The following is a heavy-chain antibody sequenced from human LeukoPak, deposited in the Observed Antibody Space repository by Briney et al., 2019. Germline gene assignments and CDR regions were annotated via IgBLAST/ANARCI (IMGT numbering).Heavy chain of an antibody. D-gene: IGHD3-16*01. CDR3: AKDGSWGDYYFYFYMDV. CDR1: GSGFTFGNLG. CDR2: ISGSGYYT. Sequence: GGSLRLSCEASGSGFTFGNLGMSWVRRAPGKGLEWLSGISGSGYYTYYADSVKGRFTISRDNSKNTLYIEMNSLRAEDTAVYYCAKDGSWGDYYFYFYMDVWGKGTTVTVSS. V-gene: IGHV3-23*01. J-gene: IGHJ6*03.